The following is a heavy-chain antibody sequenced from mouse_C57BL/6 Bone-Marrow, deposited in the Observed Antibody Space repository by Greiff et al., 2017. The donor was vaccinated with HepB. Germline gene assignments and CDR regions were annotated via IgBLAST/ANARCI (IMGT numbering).Heavy chain of an antibody. D-gene: IGHD2-4*01. V-gene: IGHV1-81*01. CDR1: GYTFTSYG. CDR3: ASYDYHWYFDV. J-gene: IGHJ1*03. Sequence: QVQLQQSGAELARPGASVKLSCKASGYTFTSYGISWVKLRTGQGLAWIGEIYPRSGNTYYNEKFKGKDTLTADKSSRTAYMELRSLTSEDTAVYFCASYDYHWYFDVWGTGTTVTVSS. CDR2: IYPRSGNT.